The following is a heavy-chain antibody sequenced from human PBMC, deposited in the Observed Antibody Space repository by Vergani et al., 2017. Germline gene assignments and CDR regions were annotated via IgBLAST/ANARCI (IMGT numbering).Heavy chain of an antibody. V-gene: IGHV3-7*01. D-gene: IGHD3-10*01. J-gene: IGHJ4*02. CDR2: IKQDGSEK. CDR1: GFPFSSYW. CDR3: ARGLKLTYIDY. Sequence: EVQLVESGGGLVQPGGSLRLSCAASGFPFSSYWMSWVRQAPGKGLEWVANIKQDGSEKYYVDSVKGRFTISRDNAKNSLYLQMNSLRAEDTAVYYCARGLKLTYIDYWGQGTLVTVSS.